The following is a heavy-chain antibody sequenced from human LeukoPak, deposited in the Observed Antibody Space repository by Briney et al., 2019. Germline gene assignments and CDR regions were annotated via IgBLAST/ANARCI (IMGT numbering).Heavy chain of an antibody. Sequence: SETLSLTCTVSGGSISSGDYYWSWIRQPPGKGLEWIGYIYYSGSTYYNPSLKSRVTILVDTSKNQFSLKLSSVTAADTAVYYCARVPRYKERWLVDPFDYWGQGTLVTVSS. J-gene: IGHJ4*02. V-gene: IGHV4-30-4*01. D-gene: IGHD6-19*01. CDR3: ARVPRYKERWLVDPFDY. CDR2: IYYSGST. CDR1: GGSISSGDYY.